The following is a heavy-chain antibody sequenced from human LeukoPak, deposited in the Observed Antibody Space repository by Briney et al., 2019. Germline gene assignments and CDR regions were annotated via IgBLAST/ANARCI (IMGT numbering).Heavy chain of an antibody. CDR3: ARDLAYGDDGL. D-gene: IGHD4-17*01. CDR1: GFTLSNYS. V-gene: IGHV3-21*01. Sequence: GGSLRLSCAASGFTLSNYSMNWVRQAPGKGLEWVAFISSSSSYIFYADSLKGRFTISRDNARNSLYLQMNSLRADDTAVYYCARDLAYGDDGLWGQGTLVTVSS. J-gene: IGHJ4*02. CDR2: ISSSSSYI.